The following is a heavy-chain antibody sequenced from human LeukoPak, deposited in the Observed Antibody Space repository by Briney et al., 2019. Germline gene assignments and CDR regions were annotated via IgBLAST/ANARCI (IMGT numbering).Heavy chain of an antibody. J-gene: IGHJ6*03. CDR3: AKALIAVAGHPANYYYYYMDV. CDR1: GFTFNTYA. D-gene: IGHD6-19*01. Sequence: GGSLRHSCAASGFTFNTYAMTWVRQAPGKGLEWVSGFSGTGGSTYYADFVKGRFTISRDNSKNTLYLQMNSLTAEDTAVYYCAKALIAVAGHPANYYYYYMDVWGKGTTVTVSS. V-gene: IGHV3-23*01. CDR2: FSGTGGST.